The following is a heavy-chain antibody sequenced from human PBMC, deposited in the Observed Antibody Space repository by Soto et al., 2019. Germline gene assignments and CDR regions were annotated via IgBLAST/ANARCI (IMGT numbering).Heavy chain of an antibody. CDR3: AKDFRYCSSTSCAY. CDR2: ISGSGGST. CDR1: GFTFSSYA. D-gene: IGHD2-2*01. V-gene: IGHV3-23*01. J-gene: IGHJ4*02. Sequence: PGGSLRLSCAASGFTFSSYAMSWVRQAPGKGLEWVSAISGSGGSTYYADSVKGRFTISRDNSKNTLYLQMNSLRAEDTAVYYCAKDFRYCSSTSCAYWGQGTLVTVSS.